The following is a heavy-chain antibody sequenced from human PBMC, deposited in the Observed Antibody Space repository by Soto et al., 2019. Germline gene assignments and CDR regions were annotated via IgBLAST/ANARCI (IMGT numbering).Heavy chain of an antibody. Sequence: QVQLVQSGAELKKPGPSVRASCEASGGSFISYSFTWVRQAPGQGLEWMGRIIPIQNKANYALKLQGRVTITADRSTRTAYMELRSLRPEDTAVYYCAKSLLFVDHAYMDVWGKGTTVTVSS. D-gene: IGHD2-15*01. J-gene: IGHJ6*03. CDR2: IIPIQNKA. CDR1: GGSFISYS. V-gene: IGHV1-69*02. CDR3: AKSLLFVDHAYMDV.